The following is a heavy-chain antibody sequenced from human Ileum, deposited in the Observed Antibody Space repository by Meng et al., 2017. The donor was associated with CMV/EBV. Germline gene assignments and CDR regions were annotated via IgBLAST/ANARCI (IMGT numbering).Heavy chain of an antibody. Sequence: LEAAGPGLVKPAQPLSLTCTVRGGSISSYYWSWIRQPAGKGLEWIGRIYTSGSTNYNPSLKSRVTMSVDTSKNQFSLKLSSVTAADTAVYYCAREVGGVWGSYRYFAYWGQGTLVTVSS. D-gene: IGHD3-16*02. CDR3: AREVGGVWGSYRYFAY. CDR1: GGSISSYY. CDR2: IYTSGST. J-gene: IGHJ4*02. V-gene: IGHV4-4*07.